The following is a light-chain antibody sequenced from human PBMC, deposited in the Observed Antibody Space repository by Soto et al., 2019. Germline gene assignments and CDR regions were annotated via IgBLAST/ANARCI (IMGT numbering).Light chain of an antibody. J-gene: IGLJ2*01. CDR1: SSNIGNNY. Sequence: QSALTQPPSVSAAPGKTVTISCSGTSSNIGNNYVSWYQQLPGTAPKLLIYDNNKRPSGIPDRFSGSKSGTSGTLDITGLQTGDEADYYCATWDGSLPGEVFGGGTKLTVL. V-gene: IGLV1-51*01. CDR2: DNN. CDR3: ATWDGSLPGEV.